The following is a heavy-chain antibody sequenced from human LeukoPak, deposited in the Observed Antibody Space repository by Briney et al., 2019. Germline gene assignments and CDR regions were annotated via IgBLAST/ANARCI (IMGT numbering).Heavy chain of an antibody. CDR1: GFTFSSYA. D-gene: IGHD1-26*01. V-gene: IGHV3-30-3*01. CDR3: ARVGEGAGYDFDY. J-gene: IGHJ4*02. Sequence: HPGGSLRLSCAASGFTFSSYAMHWVRQAPGKGLEWVAVISYDGSNKYYADSVKGRFTISRDNSKNTLYLQMNSLRAEDTAVYYCARVGEGAGYDFDYWGQGTLVTVSS. CDR2: ISYDGSNK.